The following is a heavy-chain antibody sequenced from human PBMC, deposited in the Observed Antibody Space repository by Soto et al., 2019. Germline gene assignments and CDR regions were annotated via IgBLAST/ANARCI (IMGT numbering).Heavy chain of an antibody. Sequence: GSLRLSCAASGFTFSGSAMHWVRQASGKGLEWVGRIRSKANSYATAYAASVKGRFTISRDDSKNTAYLQMNSLKTEDTAVYYCTRGRVNWGRFDYGGQGTLVTVPS. J-gene: IGHJ4*02. CDR2: IRSKANSYAT. D-gene: IGHD7-27*01. V-gene: IGHV3-73*01. CDR3: TRGRVNWGRFDY. CDR1: GFTFSGSA.